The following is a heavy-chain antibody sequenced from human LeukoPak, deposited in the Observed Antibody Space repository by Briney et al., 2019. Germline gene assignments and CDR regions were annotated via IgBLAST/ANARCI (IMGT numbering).Heavy chain of an antibody. Sequence: SETLSLTCTVSGSFTGYLSMSYYWGWIRQPPGKGLEWIGSIRHDGHTYYNSSLKSQVTLPVDMSRNQFSLKFNSLTAADTALYYCARQVATKGEWAFDVWGQGTMVTVSS. J-gene: IGHJ3*01. V-gene: IGHV4-38-2*02. CDR3: ARQVATKGEWAFDV. D-gene: IGHD5-12*01. CDR2: IRHDGHT. CDR1: GSFTGYLSMSYY.